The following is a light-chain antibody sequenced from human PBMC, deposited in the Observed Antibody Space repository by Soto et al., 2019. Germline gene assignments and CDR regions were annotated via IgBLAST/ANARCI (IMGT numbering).Light chain of an antibody. CDR2: AAS. Sequence: DIQMTQSPSSLSASVGDRVTITCRASQSISSYLNWYQQKPGKAPKILIYAASSLLSGVPSRFSGSGSGTDFTLTISSLQPEDFATYYCQQSYSTPRTFGQGTKVEIK. CDR1: QSISSY. J-gene: IGKJ1*01. CDR3: QQSYSTPRT. V-gene: IGKV1-39*01.